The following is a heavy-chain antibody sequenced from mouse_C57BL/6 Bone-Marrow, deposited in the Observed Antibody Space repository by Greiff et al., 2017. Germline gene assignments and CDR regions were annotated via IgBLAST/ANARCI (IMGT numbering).Heavy chain of an antibody. D-gene: IGHD2-13*01. J-gene: IGHJ2*01. CDR1: GFPLGDYG. V-gene: IGHV5-17*01. Sequence: EVKVVESGGGLVKPGGSLKLSCAPSGFPLGDYGMHWVRQAPEKGLEWVAYISRGSSTLYYADTVKGRFTLSRDNAKNTLFLQRTSLRSEFSSLYYCARLLSSFPNRGPCNTLPAS. CDR3: ARLLSSFPN. CDR2: ISRGSSTL.